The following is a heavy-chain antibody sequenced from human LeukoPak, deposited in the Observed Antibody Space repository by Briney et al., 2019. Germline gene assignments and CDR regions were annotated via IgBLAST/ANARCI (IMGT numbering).Heavy chain of an antibody. CDR1: GFTFSSYG. V-gene: IGHV3-30*02. D-gene: IGHD6-13*01. J-gene: IGHJ4*02. Sequence: GGSLRLSCAASGFTFSSYGMHWVRQAPGKGLEWVAFIRYDGCNKYYADSVKGRFTISRDNSKNTLYLQMNSLRAEDTAVYYCANLAAGTLFDYWGQGTLVTVSS. CDR3: ANLAAGTLFDY. CDR2: IRYDGCNK.